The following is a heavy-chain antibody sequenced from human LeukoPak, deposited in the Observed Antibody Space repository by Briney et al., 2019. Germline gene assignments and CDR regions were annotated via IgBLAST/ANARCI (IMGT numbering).Heavy chain of an antibody. D-gene: IGHD2-15*01. J-gene: IGHJ3*02. V-gene: IGHV4-31*03. CDR2: IYYSGST. CDR1: GGSISSGGYY. CDR3: AREGCSGGSCYATSDAFDI. Sequence: PSETLSLTCTVSGGSISSGGYYWSWLRQHPGKGLEWIGYIYYSGSTYYNPSLKSRVTISVDTSKNQFSLKPSSVTAAGTAVYYCAREGCSGGSCYATSDAFDIWGQGTMVTVSS.